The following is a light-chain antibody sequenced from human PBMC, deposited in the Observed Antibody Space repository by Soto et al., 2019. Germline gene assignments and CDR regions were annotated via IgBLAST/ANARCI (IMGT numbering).Light chain of an antibody. Sequence: SYELTKPPSVSVAPGQTARSTCGGNNIGSKSVHWYQQKPGQAPVLVVYDDSDRPSGIRERFSGSNSGNTATLTISRVEAGYDADYYCQVWDSSSDHPGVFGGGTKLTVL. J-gene: IGLJ2*01. CDR2: DDS. CDR1: NIGSKS. CDR3: QVWDSSSDHPGV. V-gene: IGLV3-21*02.